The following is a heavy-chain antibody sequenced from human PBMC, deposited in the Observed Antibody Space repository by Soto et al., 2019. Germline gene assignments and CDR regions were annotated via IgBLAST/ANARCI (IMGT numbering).Heavy chain of an antibody. D-gene: IGHD3-10*01. J-gene: IGHJ3*02. V-gene: IGHV1-58*02. CDR2: IVVGSGNT. CDR1: GFTFTSSA. Sequence: ASVKVSCKASGFTFTSSAMQWVRQARGQRLEWIGWIVVGSGNTNYAQKFQERVTITRDMSTSTAYMELSSLRSEDTAVYYCAEEKFGHSTDVFDIWGQGKMVTVS. CDR3: AEEKFGHSTDVFDI.